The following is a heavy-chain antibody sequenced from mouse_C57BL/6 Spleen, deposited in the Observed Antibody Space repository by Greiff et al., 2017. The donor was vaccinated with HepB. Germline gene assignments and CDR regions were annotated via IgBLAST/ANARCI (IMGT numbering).Heavy chain of an antibody. V-gene: IGHV5-6*01. CDR2: ISSGGRYT. Sequence: EVKLVESGGDLVKPGGSLKLSCAASGFTFSSYGMSWVRQTPDKRLEWVATISSGGRYTYYPDSVKGRFTISRDNAKNTLYLQMGSLKSEDTAMYYGARLNYYGSSYSYYFDYWGQGTTLTVSS. D-gene: IGHD1-1*01. CDR1: GFTFSSYG. J-gene: IGHJ2*01. CDR3: ARLNYYGSSYSYYFDY.